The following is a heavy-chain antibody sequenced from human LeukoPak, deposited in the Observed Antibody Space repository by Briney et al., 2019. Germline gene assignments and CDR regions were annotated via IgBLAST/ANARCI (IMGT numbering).Heavy chain of an antibody. D-gene: IGHD5-24*01. CDR1: GGPISSYY. J-gene: IGHJ4*02. Sequence: SETLSRTCTVSGGPISSYYWSWIRQPPGKGLEWIGYIYYSGSTNYNPSLKSRVTISVDTSKNQFSLKLSSVTAADTAVYYCASSRDGYNSLDYWGQGTLVTVSS. CDR3: ASSRDGYNSLDY. V-gene: IGHV4-59*01. CDR2: IYYSGST.